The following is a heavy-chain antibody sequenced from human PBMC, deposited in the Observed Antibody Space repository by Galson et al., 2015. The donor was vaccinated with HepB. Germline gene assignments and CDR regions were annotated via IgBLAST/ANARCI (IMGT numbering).Heavy chain of an antibody. D-gene: IGHD3-10*01. J-gene: IGHJ4*02. CDR3: ARDRLVYYGSGHLEYYFDY. Sequence: SLRLSCAASGFTFSSYAMHWVRQAPGKGLEWVAVISYDGSNKYYADSVKGRFTISRDNSKNTLYLQMNSLRAEDTAVYYCARDRLVYYGSGHLEYYFDYWGQGTLVTVSS. CDR2: ISYDGSNK. V-gene: IGHV3-30*04. CDR1: GFTFSSYA.